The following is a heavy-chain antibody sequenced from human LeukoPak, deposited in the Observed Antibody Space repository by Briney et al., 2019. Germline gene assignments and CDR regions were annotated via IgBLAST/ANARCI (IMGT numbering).Heavy chain of an antibody. V-gene: IGHV1-2*02. CDR1: GYTFTGYY. J-gene: IGHJ4*02. CDR2: INPNSGGT. CDR3: ARGRLISIVGATDY. Sequence: ASVKVSCKASGYTFTGYYMHWVRQAPGQGHEWMGWINPNSGGTNYAQKFQGRVTMTRDTSISTAYMELSRLRSDDTAVYYCARGRLISIVGATDYWGQGTLVTVSS. D-gene: IGHD1-26*01.